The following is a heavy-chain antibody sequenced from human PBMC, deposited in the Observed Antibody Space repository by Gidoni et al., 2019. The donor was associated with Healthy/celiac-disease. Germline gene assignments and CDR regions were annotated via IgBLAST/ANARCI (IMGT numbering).Heavy chain of an antibody. Sequence: QVQLVQSGAEVKKPGSSVKVSCKASGGTFSSYAISWVRQAPGQGLEWMGRIIPILGIANYAQKFQGRVTITADKSTSTAYMELSSLRSEDTAVYYCATAVAQGKGYYFDYWGQGTLVTVSS. CDR2: IIPILGIA. CDR1: GGTFSSYA. J-gene: IGHJ4*02. CDR3: ATAVAQGKGYYFDY. V-gene: IGHV1-69*04. D-gene: IGHD6-19*01.